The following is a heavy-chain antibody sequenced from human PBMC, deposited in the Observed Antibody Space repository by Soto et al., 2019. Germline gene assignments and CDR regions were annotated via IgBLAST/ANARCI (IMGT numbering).Heavy chain of an antibody. CDR3: ARGREDNSDHHVGHFFDS. CDR1: GDSIRDSF. Sequence: PSETLSLTCTVSGDSIRDSFWSWVRQPPGKGLEWIGLVHHTGNTNYNPSLETRVTMLVDTSANHFSLTLTSVTPADTAIYYCARGREDNSDHHVGHFFDSWGQGTLVTVSS. D-gene: IGHD3-22*01. V-gene: IGHV4-59*01. J-gene: IGHJ4*02. CDR2: VHHTGNT.